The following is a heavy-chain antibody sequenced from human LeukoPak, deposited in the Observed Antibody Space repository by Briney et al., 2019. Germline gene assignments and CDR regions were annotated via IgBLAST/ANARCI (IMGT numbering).Heavy chain of an antibody. CDR3: ARDTYYYDSSGYYALYNWFDP. CDR1: GYTFTSYG. Sequence: ASVKVSCKASGYTFTSYGISWVRQAPGQGLEWMGWISAYNGNTNYAQKLQGRVTMTTDTSTSTAYMELRSLRSDDTAVYYCARDTYYYDSSGYYALYNWFDPWGQGTLVTVSS. V-gene: IGHV1-18*01. D-gene: IGHD3-22*01. J-gene: IGHJ5*02. CDR2: ISAYNGNT.